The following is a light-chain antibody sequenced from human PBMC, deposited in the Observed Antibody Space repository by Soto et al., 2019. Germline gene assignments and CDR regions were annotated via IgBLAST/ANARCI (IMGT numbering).Light chain of an antibody. CDR3: HQYGYSPNT. V-gene: IGKV3-11*01. J-gene: IGKJ2*01. CDR1: QSVSSY. CDR2: AAS. Sequence: EIVLTQSPATLSLSPGERATLSCRASQSVSSYLAWYQQKPDQAPRLLIYAASNRATGLPARFSGSGSGTDFTLTISSLEPEDFAVYHCHQYGYSPNTFGQGTKLEIK.